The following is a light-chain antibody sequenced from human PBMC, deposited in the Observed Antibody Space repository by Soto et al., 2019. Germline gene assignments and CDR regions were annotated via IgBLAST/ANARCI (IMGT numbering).Light chain of an antibody. J-gene: IGLJ1*01. CDR1: SSDVGAYDF. CDR2: EVS. CDR3: SSYTTTDPYV. Sequence: QSVLTQPASVSGSPGQSITISCTGTSSDVGAYDFVSWYQQHPGKAPKYSIYEVSNRPSGVSDRFSGSKSGTTASLTISGLQAEDEADYYCSSYTTTDPYVFGTGTKVTVL. V-gene: IGLV2-14*01.